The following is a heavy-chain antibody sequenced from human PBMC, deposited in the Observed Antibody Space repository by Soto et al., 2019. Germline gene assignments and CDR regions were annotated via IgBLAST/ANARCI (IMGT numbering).Heavy chain of an antibody. CDR1: GGSFSGYY. V-gene: IGHV4-34*01. J-gene: IGHJ5*02. CDR2: INHSGST. D-gene: IGHD6-13*01. Sequence: SETLSLSCAVYGGSFSGYYWSWIRQPPGKGLEWIGEINHSGSTNYNPSLKSRVTISVDTSKNQFSLKLSSVTAADTAVYYCARDRYGSSWTRNSFDPWGQGTLVT. CDR3: ARDRYGSSWTRNSFDP.